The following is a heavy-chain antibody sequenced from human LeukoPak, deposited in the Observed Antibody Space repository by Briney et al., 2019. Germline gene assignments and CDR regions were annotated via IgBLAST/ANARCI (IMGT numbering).Heavy chain of an antibody. V-gene: IGHV4-30-4*01. J-gene: IGHJ5*02. CDR1: GGSISSGGYY. D-gene: IGHD6-6*01. CDR3: ARESIDSGWFGP. CDR2: IYYSGST. Sequence: SETLSLTCTVSGGSISSGGYYWSWIRQPPGKGLEWIGYIYYSGSTYYNPSLKSRVTISVDTSKNQFSLKLSSVTAADTAVYYCARESIDSGWFGPWGQGTLVTVSS.